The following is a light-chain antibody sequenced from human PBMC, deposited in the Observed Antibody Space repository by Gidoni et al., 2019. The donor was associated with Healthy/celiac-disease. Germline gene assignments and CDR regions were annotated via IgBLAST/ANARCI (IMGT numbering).Light chain of an antibody. V-gene: IGKV3-20*01. CDR3: QQYGSSSWT. CDR2: GAS. J-gene: IGKJ1*01. CDR1: QSISSSY. Sequence: IVLTQSPGSLSFSPGERATLSCRASQSISSSYLAWYQQKPGQAPRLLIYGASCRATGIPDRFSGSGSGTDFTLTISRQEPEDFAVYYCQQYGSSSWTFXQXTKVEIK.